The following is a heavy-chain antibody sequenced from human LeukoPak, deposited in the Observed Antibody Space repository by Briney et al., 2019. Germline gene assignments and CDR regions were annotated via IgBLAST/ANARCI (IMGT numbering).Heavy chain of an antibody. CDR2: IYYSGST. J-gene: IGHJ5*02. CDR3: ARSDGSGSYYGWFDP. CDR1: GGSISSYY. V-gene: IGHV4-59*08. Sequence: SETLPLTCTVSGGSISSYYWSWIRQPPGKGLEWIGYIYYSGSTNYNPSLKGRVTISVDTSKNQFSLKLSSVTAADTAVYYCARSDGSGSYYGWFDPWGQGTLVTVSS. D-gene: IGHD3-10*01.